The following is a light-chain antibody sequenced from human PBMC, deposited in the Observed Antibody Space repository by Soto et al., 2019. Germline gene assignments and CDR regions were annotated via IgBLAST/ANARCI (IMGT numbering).Light chain of an antibody. CDR2: AAS. CDR3: QQSYSTTIT. Sequence: DIQMTQSPYSLSASVGDRVTITCRASQSISDYLNWYQQKPGKDPKLLIFAASKLQSGVPSRFSGSGSGTDFSLTITSLQPEDFATYYCQQSYSTTITFGQGTRLEIK. CDR1: QSISDY. J-gene: IGKJ5*01. V-gene: IGKV1-39*01.